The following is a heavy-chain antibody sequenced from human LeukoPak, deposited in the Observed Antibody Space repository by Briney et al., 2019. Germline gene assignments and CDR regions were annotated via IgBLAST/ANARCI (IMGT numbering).Heavy chain of an antibody. CDR3: ARVGPIFGVVIIRYYYYYMEV. Sequence: PSETLSLTCAVYGGSFSGYYWSWLRQPPGKGLEWIGEINHSGSTNYNPSLKSRVTISVDTSKTQFSLKLSSVTAADTAVYYCARVGPIFGVVIIRYYYYYMEVWGKGTTVTVSS. CDR1: GGSFSGYY. J-gene: IGHJ6*03. CDR2: INHSGST. D-gene: IGHD3-3*01. V-gene: IGHV4-34*01.